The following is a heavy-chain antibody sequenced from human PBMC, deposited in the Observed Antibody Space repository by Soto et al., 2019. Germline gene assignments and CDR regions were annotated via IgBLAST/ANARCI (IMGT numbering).Heavy chain of an antibody. CDR1: GFTFSSYG. J-gene: IGHJ4*02. CDR2: ISYDGSNK. D-gene: IGHD2-21*02. V-gene: IGHV3-30*18. Sequence: QVQLVESGGGVVQPGRSLRLSCAASGFTFSSYGMHWDRQAPGKGLEWVAVISYDGSNKYYADSVKGRFTISRDNSKNTLYLQMNSLSAEDTAVYYCAKDKVPVVVTAPFDYWGQGTLVTVSS. CDR3: AKDKVPVVVTAPFDY.